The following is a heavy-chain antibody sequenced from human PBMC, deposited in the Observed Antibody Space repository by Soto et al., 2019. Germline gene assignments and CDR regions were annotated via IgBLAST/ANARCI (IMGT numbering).Heavy chain of an antibody. D-gene: IGHD3-9*01. Sequence: GASVKVSCKASGGTFSSYTISWVRQAPGQGLEWMGRIIPILGIANYAQKFQGRVTITADKSTSTAYMELSSLRSEDTAVYYCARGMRRYFDWLPTSPNWFDPWGQGNLVTVSS. J-gene: IGHJ5*02. CDR3: ARGMRRYFDWLPTSPNWFDP. CDR2: IIPILGIA. V-gene: IGHV1-69*02. CDR1: GGTFSSYT.